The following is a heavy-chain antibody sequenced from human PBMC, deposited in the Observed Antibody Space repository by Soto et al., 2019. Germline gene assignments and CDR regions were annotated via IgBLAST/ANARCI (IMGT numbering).Heavy chain of an antibody. CDR2: IIPILGIA. D-gene: IGHD3-10*01. J-gene: IGHJ6*02. CDR3: ASAPIYGSGRYGMDV. CDR1: GGTFSSYT. V-gene: IGHV1-69*02. Sequence: QVQLVQSGAEVKKPGSSVKVSCKASGGTFSSYTISWVRQAPGQGLEWMGRIIPILGIANYAQKFQGRVTMTADKSTSTAYMELSSLRSEDTAVYYCASAPIYGSGRYGMDVWGQGTTVTVSS.